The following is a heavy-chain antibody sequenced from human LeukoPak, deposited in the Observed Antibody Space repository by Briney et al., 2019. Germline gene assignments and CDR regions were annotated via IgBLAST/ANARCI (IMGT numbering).Heavy chain of an antibody. V-gene: IGHV4-59*01. J-gene: IGHJ6*03. CDR3: ARVVPAANYYYYMDV. CDR1: AGSISSYY. D-gene: IGHD2-2*01. CDR2: IYYSGST. Sequence: SETLSLSCTVSAGSISSYYWDWIRQPPAKGLEWIGYIYYSGSTNYNPSLKSRVTISVDTSKNQFSLKLSSVTAADTAVYYCARVVPAANYYYYMDVWGKGTTVTISS.